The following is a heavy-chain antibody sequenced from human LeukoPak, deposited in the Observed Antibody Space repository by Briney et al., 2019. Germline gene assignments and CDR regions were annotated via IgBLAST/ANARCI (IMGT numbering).Heavy chain of an antibody. J-gene: IGHJ4*02. D-gene: IGHD3-22*01. V-gene: IGHV1-18*01. Sequence: GASVKVSCKASGYTFTSYGISWVRQAPGQGLEWMGWISAYNGNTNYAQKLQGRVTMTTDTSTSTAYMELRSLRSDDTAVYYCARGPYYYDSSGYDDYWGQGTLVTVSS. CDR3: ARGPYYYDSSGYDDY. CDR2: ISAYNGNT. CDR1: GYTFTSYG.